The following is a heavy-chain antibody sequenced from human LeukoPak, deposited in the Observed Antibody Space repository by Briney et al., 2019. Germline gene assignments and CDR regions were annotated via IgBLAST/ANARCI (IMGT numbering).Heavy chain of an antibody. CDR3: AKGTGDMGYYFDY. D-gene: IGHD7-27*01. V-gene: IGHV3-23*01. CDR1: GFTFSHYA. J-gene: IGHJ4*02. CDR2: KRDSDNT. Sequence: GGSLRLSCAVSGFTFSHYAMNWVRQAPGKGLEWVSGKRDSDNTDYADSVKGRFTISRDNSENTLYLQMSAVRAADTAVYYCAKGTGDMGYYFDYWGQGTLVTVSS.